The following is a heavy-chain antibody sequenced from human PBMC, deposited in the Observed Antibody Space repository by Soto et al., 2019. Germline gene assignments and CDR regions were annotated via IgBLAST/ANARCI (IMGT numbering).Heavy chain of an antibody. CDR3: AKDIREYYDFWSGYYLSGMDV. CDR1: GFTFDDYT. V-gene: IGHV3-43*01. J-gene: IGHJ6*02. D-gene: IGHD3-3*01. Sequence: GGSLRLSCAASGFTFDDYTMHWVRQAPGKGLEWVSLISWDGGSTYYADSVKGRFTISRDNSKNSLYLQMNRLRTEDTALYYSAKDIREYYDFWSGYYLSGMDVWGQGTTVTVS. CDR2: ISWDGGST.